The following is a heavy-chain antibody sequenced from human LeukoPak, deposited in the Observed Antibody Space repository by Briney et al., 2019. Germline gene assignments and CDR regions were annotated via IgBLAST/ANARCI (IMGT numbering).Heavy chain of an antibody. CDR3: ARRIAAAEAFQH. J-gene: IGHJ1*01. D-gene: IGHD6-13*01. CDR1: GYTFTGYY. V-gene: IGHV1-2*02. CDR2: INPNSGGT. Sequence: ASVNVSCKASGYTFTGYYMHWVRQAPGQGLEWMGWINPNSGGTNYAQKFQGRVTMTTDTSTSTAYMELRSLRSDDTAVYYCARRIAAAEAFQHWGQGTLVTVSS.